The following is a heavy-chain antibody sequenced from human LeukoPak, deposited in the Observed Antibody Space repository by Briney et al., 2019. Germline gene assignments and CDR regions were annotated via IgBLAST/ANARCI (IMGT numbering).Heavy chain of an antibody. D-gene: IGHD3-9*01. CDR2: TFYRSKWYK. J-gene: IGHJ4*02. CDR1: GDSVSSTTAG. Sequence: SQTLSLTCAISGDSVSSTTAGWNWIRQSPSRGLEWLGRTFYRSKWYKEYALSVKSRITINPDTAKNQFSLQLESVTPEDTAVYYCLRGIDWLFWGQGTLVSVSS. V-gene: IGHV6-1*01. CDR3: LRGIDWLF.